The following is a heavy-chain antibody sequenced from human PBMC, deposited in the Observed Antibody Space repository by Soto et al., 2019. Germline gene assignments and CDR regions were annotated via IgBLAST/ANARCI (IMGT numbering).Heavy chain of an antibody. CDR1: GYTFTSYG. D-gene: IGHD3-10*01. CDR3: ARVPRGVFWFGDLLAFDN. Sequence: ASVKVSCKASGYTFTSYGISWVRQAPGQGLEWMGWISAYNGNTNYAQKLQGRVTMTTDASTSTAYMELRSLRSDDTAVYYCARVPRGVFWFGDLLAFDNWGQGTLVTISS. J-gene: IGHJ4*02. V-gene: IGHV1-18*01. CDR2: ISAYNGNT.